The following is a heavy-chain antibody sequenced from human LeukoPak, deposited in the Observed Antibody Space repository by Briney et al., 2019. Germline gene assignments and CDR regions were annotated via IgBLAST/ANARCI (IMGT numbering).Heavy chain of an antibody. D-gene: IGHD6-6*01. J-gene: IGHJ4*02. Sequence: PGGSLRLSCAACGFIFSSYAMSWVRQAPGKGLEWVSAISGSGGSTYYADSVKGRFTISRDNSKNTLYLQMNSLRAEDTAVYYCAKWQLVRSFVDYWGQGTLVTVSS. CDR2: ISGSGGST. CDR1: GFIFSSYA. V-gene: IGHV3-23*01. CDR3: AKWQLVRSFVDY.